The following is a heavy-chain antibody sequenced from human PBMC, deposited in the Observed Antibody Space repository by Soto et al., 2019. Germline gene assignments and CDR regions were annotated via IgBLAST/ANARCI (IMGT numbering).Heavy chain of an antibody. D-gene: IGHD3-16*01. V-gene: IGHV1-18*01. Sequence: QVQLVQSGAEVKNPGASVKVSCKTSGYTFTKYGVGWVRQAPGQGLEWMGWISGSSGNANYAEKVXXRXSLTTDTSTSTAYIEPRSLRSDDTAVYYCAREMAGLGGEYDYWGQGTLVTVSS. CDR2: ISGSSGNA. J-gene: IGHJ4*02. CDR1: GYTFTKYG. CDR3: AREMAGLGGEYDY.